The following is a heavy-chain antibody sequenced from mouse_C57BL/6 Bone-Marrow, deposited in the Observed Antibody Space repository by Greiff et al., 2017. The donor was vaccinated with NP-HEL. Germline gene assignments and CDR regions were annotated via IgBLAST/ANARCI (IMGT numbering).Heavy chain of an antibody. CDR1: GFSLTSYG. V-gene: IGHV2-5*01. D-gene: IGHD2-3*01. CDR2: IWRGGST. Sequence: VQLQQSGPGLVQPSQSLSITCTVSGFSLTSYGVHWVRQSPGKGLEWLGVIWRGGSTDYNAAFMSRLSITKDNSKSQVFYKMNRLQADDTAIYYCAKNDGYYPYYFDYWGQGTTLTVSS. CDR3: AKNDGYYPYYFDY. J-gene: IGHJ2*01.